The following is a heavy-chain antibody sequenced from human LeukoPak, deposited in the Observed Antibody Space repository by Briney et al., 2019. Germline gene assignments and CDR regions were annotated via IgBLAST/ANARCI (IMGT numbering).Heavy chain of an antibody. CDR1: GFTFSSYG. CDR3: ARLRLVTEAFDI. Sequence: GGSLRLSCAASGFTFSSYGMHWVRQAPGKGLEWVAFIRYDGSNKYYADSVKGRFTISRDNSKNTLYLQMNSLRAEDTAVYYCARLRLVTEAFDIWGQGTMVTVSS. J-gene: IGHJ3*02. V-gene: IGHV3-30*02. CDR2: IRYDGSNK. D-gene: IGHD3-9*01.